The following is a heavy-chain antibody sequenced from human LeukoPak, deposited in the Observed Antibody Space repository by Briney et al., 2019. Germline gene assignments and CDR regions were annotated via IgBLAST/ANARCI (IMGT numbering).Heavy chain of an antibody. Sequence: GASVKVSCKASGYTFTGYYMHWVRQAPGQGLEWMGWINPNSGGTNYAQKFQGRVTMTRDTSISTAYMELSRLRSDDTAIYYCARAGRVWLQNLISGWFDYWGQGTLVTVSS. V-gene: IGHV1-2*02. D-gene: IGHD6-19*01. CDR2: INPNSGGT. CDR3: ARAGRVWLQNLISGWFDY. CDR1: GYTFTGYY. J-gene: IGHJ4*02.